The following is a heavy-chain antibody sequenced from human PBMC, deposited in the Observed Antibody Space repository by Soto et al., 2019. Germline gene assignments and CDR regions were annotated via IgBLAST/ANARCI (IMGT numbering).Heavy chain of an antibody. J-gene: IGHJ6*03. CDR3: AKSLLFVDHGYMDV. Sequence: QVQLVQSGAELKKPGSSVKVSCEASGGSFTSYSFTWVRQAPGQGLEWMGRIIPIQGKANYALKFQDRVTITADRSTRTFYMELTSLRPEDTAVYFCAKSLLFVDHGYMDVWGKGTTVTVSS. D-gene: IGHD2-21*01. CDR2: IIPIQGKA. V-gene: IGHV1-69*02. CDR1: GGSFTSYS.